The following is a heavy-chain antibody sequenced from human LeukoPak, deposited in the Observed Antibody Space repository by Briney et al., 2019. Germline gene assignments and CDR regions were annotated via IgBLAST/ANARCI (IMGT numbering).Heavy chain of an antibody. V-gene: IGHV3-49*03. CDR2: IRSKTYGGTT. CDR3: TRGDIQLWPTFYDAPSATPWDC. Sequence: GGSLRLSCTASGFTFGDYAMSWFRQAPGKGLEWVGFIRSKTYGGTTEYAASVKGRFSISRDDSKSIAYLQMNSLKTEDTAVYYCTRGDIQLWPTFYDAPSATPWDCWGQGTLVTVSS. CDR1: GFTFGDYA. J-gene: IGHJ4*02. D-gene: IGHD5-18*01.